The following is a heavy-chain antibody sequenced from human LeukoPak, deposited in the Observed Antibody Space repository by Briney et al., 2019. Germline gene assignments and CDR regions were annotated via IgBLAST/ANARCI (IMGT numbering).Heavy chain of an antibody. CDR1: GGSISSGGYY. Sequence: PSETLSLTCTVSGGSISSGGYYWSWIRQHPGKGLEWIGYFYYSGSTYYNPSLKSRVTISVDTSKNQFSLKLSSVTAADTAVYYCARGGDYAPFDYWGQGTLVTVSS. V-gene: IGHV4-31*03. CDR2: FYYSGST. J-gene: IGHJ4*02. CDR3: ARGGDYAPFDY. D-gene: IGHD4-17*01.